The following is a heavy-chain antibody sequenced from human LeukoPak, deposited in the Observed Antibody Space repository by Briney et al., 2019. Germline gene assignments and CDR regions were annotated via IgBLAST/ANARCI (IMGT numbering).Heavy chain of an antibody. J-gene: IGHJ4*02. CDR3: ARSQEEMDIVVVVAAYFDY. D-gene: IGHD2-15*01. CDR2: ISSSSSYT. CDR1: GFTVSSNY. Sequence: GGSLRLSCAASGFTVSSNYMSWIRQAPGKGLEWVSYISSSSSYTNYADSVKGRFTISRDNAKNSLYLQMNSLRAEDTAVYYCARSQEEMDIVVVVAAYFDYWGQGTLVTVSS. V-gene: IGHV3-11*03.